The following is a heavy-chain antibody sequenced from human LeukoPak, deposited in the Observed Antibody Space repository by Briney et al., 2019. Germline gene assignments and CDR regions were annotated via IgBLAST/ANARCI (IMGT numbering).Heavy chain of an antibody. CDR1: GGSFSGYY. J-gene: IGHJ5*02. CDR3: ARYSRITMVRGVITYLNWFDP. CDR2: INHSGST. D-gene: IGHD3-10*01. Sequence: SETLSLTCAVYGGSFSGYYWSWIRQPPGKGLEWIGEINHSGSTNYNPSLKSRVTISVDTSKNQFSLKLSSVTAADTAVYYCARYSRITMVRGVITYLNWFDPWGQGTLVTVSS. V-gene: IGHV4-34*01.